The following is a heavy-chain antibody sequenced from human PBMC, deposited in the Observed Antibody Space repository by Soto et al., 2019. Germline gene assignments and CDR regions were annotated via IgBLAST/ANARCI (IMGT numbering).Heavy chain of an antibody. V-gene: IGHV3-33*01. J-gene: IGHJ6*02. CDR1: GFTFSSYG. Sequence: GGSLRLSCAASGFTFSSYGMHWVRQAPGKGLEWVAVIWYDGSNKYYADSGKGRFTISRDNSKNTLYLQMNSLRAEDTAVYYCARDGLVAATYYYYYGMDVWGQGTTVTVSS. CDR2: IWYDGSNK. CDR3: ARDGLVAATYYYYYGMDV. D-gene: IGHD2-15*01.